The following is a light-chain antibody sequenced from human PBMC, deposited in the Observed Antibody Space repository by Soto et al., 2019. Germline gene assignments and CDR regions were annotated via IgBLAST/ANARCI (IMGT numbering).Light chain of an antibody. CDR3: QQYNNYAWT. CDR2: DAS. J-gene: IGKJ1*01. Sequence: DIQMTQSPSTLSASVGDRVTITCRASQSISNWLAWYQQKPGKAPKLLIYDASSLESGVPSRFSGSGSGTEFTLTISSLQPDDFGTYYWQQYNNYAWTFGQGTEVESK. CDR1: QSISNW. V-gene: IGKV1-5*01.